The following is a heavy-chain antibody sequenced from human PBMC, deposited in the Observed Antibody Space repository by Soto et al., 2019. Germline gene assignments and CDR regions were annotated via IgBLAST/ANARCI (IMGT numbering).Heavy chain of an antibody. D-gene: IGHD3-10*01. CDR3: AREGILGLFDAYDL. Sequence: QGQLVQSGDEVKKPGASVKVSCKASVFTSSGISWVRQAPGQRLEWMGWISTHNGNTIYAQKFQGRVIMTMDTSTTTVYMELRSLRRDETAVYLCAREGILGLFDAYDLWGKGTMVTVAS. J-gene: IGHJ3*01. V-gene: IGHV1-18*04. CDR1: VFTSSG. CDR2: ISTHNGNT.